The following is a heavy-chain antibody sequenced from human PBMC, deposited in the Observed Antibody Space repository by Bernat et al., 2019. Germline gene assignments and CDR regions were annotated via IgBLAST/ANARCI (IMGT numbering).Heavy chain of an antibody. J-gene: IGHJ4*02. Sequence: QVQLVESGGGVVQPGRSLRLSCAASGFTFSSYAMHCVRQAPGKGLEWVAVISYDGSNKYYADSVKGRFTISRDNSKNTLYLQMNSLGAEDTAVYYCARFYVFEGLDYWGQGTLVTVSS. V-gene: IGHV3-30-3*01. CDR2: ISYDGSNK. CDR1: GFTFSSYA. CDR3: ARFYVFEGLDY. D-gene: IGHD2-21*01.